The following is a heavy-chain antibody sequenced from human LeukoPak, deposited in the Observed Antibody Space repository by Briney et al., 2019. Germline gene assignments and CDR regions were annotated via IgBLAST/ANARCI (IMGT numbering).Heavy chain of an antibody. Sequence: GGSLRLSCAASGFTFSSYWMHWVRQAPGKGLVWVSRINSDGSSTSYADSVKGRFTISRDNAKNTLYLQMDSLRAEDTAVYYCARDGDGYSSGGKEGAVDYWAREPWSPSPQ. V-gene: IGHV3-74*01. J-gene: IGHJ4*02. CDR3: ARDGDGYSSGGKEGAVDY. D-gene: IGHD6-19*01. CDR1: GFTFSSYW. CDR2: INSDGSST.